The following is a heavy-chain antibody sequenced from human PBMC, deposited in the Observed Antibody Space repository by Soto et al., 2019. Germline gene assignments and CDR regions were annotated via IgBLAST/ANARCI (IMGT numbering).Heavy chain of an antibody. D-gene: IGHD2-2*01. CDR1: GGTFNNYV. CDR2: IIPIFGTP. J-gene: IGHJ4*02. CDR3: AGRCDGTNCLAHFDY. V-gene: IGHV1-69*06. Sequence: SVKVSFKASGGTFNNYVINWLRQAPGQGLEWMAGIIPIFGTPNYAQKFQGRVTITADKSTSTAYMELNSLRSEDTAVYYCAGRCDGTNCLAHFDYWGQGTLVTVSS.